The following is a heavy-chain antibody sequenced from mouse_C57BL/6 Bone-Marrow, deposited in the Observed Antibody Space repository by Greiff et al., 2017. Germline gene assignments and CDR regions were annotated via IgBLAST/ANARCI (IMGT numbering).Heavy chain of an antibody. D-gene: IGHD3-3*01. CDR2: ISSGGSYT. V-gene: IGHV5-6*01. Sequence: EVQLVESGGDLVKPGGSLKLSCAASGFTFSSYGMSWVRQTPDKRLEWVATISSGGSYTYYPDSVKGRFTVSKDNAKTTLYLQMSSLQSEDTAMYYCTRLAGTYFDYWGQGTTLTVSS. CDR1: GFTFSSYG. CDR3: TRLAGTYFDY. J-gene: IGHJ2*01.